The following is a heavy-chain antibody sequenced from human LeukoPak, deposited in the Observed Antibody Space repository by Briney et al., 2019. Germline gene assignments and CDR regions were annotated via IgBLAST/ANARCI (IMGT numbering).Heavy chain of an antibody. Sequence: GGSLRLSCAASGFTFDNYAMHWVRQAPGKGLEWVSLISGDGGSTYYADSVKGRFTISRDNSKNSLYLQMNSLRTEDTALYYCAKGIAAAGTSHFDYWGQGTLVTVSS. D-gene: IGHD6-13*01. J-gene: IGHJ4*02. CDR2: ISGDGGST. CDR3: AKGIAAAGTSHFDY. V-gene: IGHV3-43*02. CDR1: GFTFDNYA.